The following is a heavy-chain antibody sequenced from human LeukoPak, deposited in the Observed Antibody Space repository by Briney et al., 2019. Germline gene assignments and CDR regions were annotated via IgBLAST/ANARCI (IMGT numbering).Heavy chain of an antibody. CDR1: GYTFTSYG. V-gene: IGHV1-18*01. D-gene: IGHD1-26*01. CDR2: ISAYNGNT. CDR3: ARDSGSYPARGFDY. Sequence: ASVTVSCTASGYTFTSYGIRWVRQAPGQGLEWMGWISAYNGNTNYAQKLQGRVTMTTDTSTSTAYMELRSLRSDDTAVYYCARDSGSYPARGFDYWGQGTLVTVSS. J-gene: IGHJ4*02.